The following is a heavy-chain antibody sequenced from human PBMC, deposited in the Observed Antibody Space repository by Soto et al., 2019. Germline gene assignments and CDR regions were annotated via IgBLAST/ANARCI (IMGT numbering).Heavy chain of an antibody. J-gene: IGHJ6*03. Sequence: SETLSLTCAVYGGSFSGYYWSWIRQPPGKGLEWIGEINHSGSTNYNQPIKSRVTISVDTSKNQFSLKMSSVTAADTAVYYCARCGTVHRGITIFGVVMGYYYMDVWGTGTTVTVSS. D-gene: IGHD3-3*01. CDR2: INHSGST. CDR3: ARCGTVHRGITIFGVVMGYYYMDV. CDR1: GGSFSGYY. V-gene: IGHV4-34*01.